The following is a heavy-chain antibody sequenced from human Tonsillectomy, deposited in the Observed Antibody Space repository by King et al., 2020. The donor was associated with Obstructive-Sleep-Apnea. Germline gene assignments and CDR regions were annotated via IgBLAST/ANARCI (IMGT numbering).Heavy chain of an antibody. V-gene: IGHV3-30*04. J-gene: IGHJ6*02. Sequence: VQLVESGGGVVQPGRSLRLSFAASGFTFSSYAMHWVRQAPGKGLEWGAIISYDGSNKYYADSVRGRFTISRDNSKNTLYLQLNSLRPEDTAVYYCASPHHGGYDYYGMDVWGQGTTVTVSS. CDR2: ISYDGSNK. CDR3: ASPHHGGYDYYGMDV. D-gene: IGHD4-23*01. CDR1: GFTFSSYA.